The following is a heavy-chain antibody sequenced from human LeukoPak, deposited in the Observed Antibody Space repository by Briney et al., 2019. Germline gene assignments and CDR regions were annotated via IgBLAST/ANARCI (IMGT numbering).Heavy chain of an antibody. Sequence: QPGRSLRLSCAASGFTFSSYSMNWVRQAPGKGLEWVSYISSSSSVIYYADSVKGRFTISRDNAKNSLYLQMNSLRDEDTALYYCARDGGAVAGTLSATHWGQGTLVTVSS. CDR2: ISSSSSVI. D-gene: IGHD6-19*01. V-gene: IGHV3-48*02. CDR1: GFTFSSYS. J-gene: IGHJ4*02. CDR3: ARDGGAVAGTLSATH.